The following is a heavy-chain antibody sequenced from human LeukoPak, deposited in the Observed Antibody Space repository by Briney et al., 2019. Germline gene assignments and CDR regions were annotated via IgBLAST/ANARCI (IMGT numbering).Heavy chain of an antibody. Sequence: SETLSLTCTVSGGSISSYYWSWIRQPPGKGLEWIGYIYYSGSTNYNPSLKSRVTISVDTSKNQFSLKLSSVTAADTAVYYCARHHSYYDSSGYDDYWGQGTLVTVSS. D-gene: IGHD3-22*01. CDR1: GGSISSYY. CDR2: IYYSGST. J-gene: IGHJ4*02. V-gene: IGHV4-59*08. CDR3: ARHHSYYDSSGYDDY.